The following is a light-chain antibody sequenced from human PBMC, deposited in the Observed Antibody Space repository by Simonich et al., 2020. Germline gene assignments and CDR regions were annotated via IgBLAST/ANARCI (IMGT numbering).Light chain of an antibody. CDR3: SSYTSSSTLV. CDR2: DGS. J-gene: IGLJ2*01. Sequence: QSALTQPASVSGSPGQSITISCTGTSIDVGGYNYVSWYQQHPGKTPKPMIYDGSKRPSGVSNRFSGSKSGNTASLTISGLQAEDEADYYCSSYTSSSTLVFGGGTKLTVL. V-gene: IGLV2-14*01. CDR1: SIDVGGYNY.